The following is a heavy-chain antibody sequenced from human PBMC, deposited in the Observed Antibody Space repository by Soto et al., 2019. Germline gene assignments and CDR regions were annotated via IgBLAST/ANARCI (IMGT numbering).Heavy chain of an antibody. Sequence: GGSLRLSCAAAGFTFSNYAMSWVRQAPGKGLEWVSTISGNGGSTYYADSVKGRFTISRDNSKNMLFLQINSLRDDDSAVYYCAKRPASIITFDYWGQGTPVTVSS. J-gene: IGHJ4*02. D-gene: IGHD2-2*01. CDR2: ISGNGGST. V-gene: IGHV3-23*01. CDR1: GFTFSNYA. CDR3: AKRPASIITFDY.